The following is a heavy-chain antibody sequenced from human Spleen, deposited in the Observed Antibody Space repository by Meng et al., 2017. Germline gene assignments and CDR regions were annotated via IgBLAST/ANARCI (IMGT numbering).Heavy chain of an antibody. CDR2: IYHGGST. V-gene: IGHV4-30-4*01. CDR1: GDSISSDYF. Sequence: QVQLQESGPGLVKPSQTLSLTCTVSGDSISSDYFWSWIRQPPGKGLEWIGYIYHGGSTDYNPSLKSRVTVSIDTSRNQFSLWLTSVTAADTAVYYCARDPDYWGQGTLVTVSS. CDR3: ARDPDY. J-gene: IGHJ4*02.